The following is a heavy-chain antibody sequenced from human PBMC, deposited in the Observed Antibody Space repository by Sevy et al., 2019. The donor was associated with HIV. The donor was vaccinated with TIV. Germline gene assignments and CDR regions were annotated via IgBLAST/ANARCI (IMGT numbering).Heavy chain of an antibody. CDR1: GGSFSGYY. V-gene: IGHV4-34*01. D-gene: IGHD3-10*01. CDR2: INHSGST. Sequence: SETLSLTCAVYGGSFSGYYWNWIRQPPGKGLEWIGDINHSGSTNYNPSLESRVTISVDTSKNQFSLRLTSVTAADAAVYYCARGQGRAGWTLVRGIHWPPDYWGQGTLVTVSS. CDR3: ARGQGRAGWTLVRGIHWPPDY. J-gene: IGHJ4*02.